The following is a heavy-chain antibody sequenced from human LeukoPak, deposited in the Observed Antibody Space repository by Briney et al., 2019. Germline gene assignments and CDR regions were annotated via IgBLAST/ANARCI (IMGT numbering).Heavy chain of an antibody. D-gene: IGHD1-26*01. CDR2: IYYSGSI. Sequence: ASETLSLTCTVSGGSTSSSSYYWGWIRQPPGRGLEWIGSIYYSGSIYYTPSLKSRVTISVDTSKNQFSLKLSSVTAADTAVYYCARGRSIVGDTAYDAFDIWGQGTMVTVSS. CDR1: GGSTSSSSYY. V-gene: IGHV4-39*01. CDR3: ARGRSIVGDTAYDAFDI. J-gene: IGHJ3*02.